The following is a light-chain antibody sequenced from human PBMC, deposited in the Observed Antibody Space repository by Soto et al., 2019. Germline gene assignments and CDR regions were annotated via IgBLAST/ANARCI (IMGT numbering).Light chain of an antibody. J-gene: IGKJ5*01. V-gene: IGKV1-39*01. Sequence: DIQMTQSPSSLSASVGDRVTITCRASQTVSTSLNWYQQKPGKAPNLLIYAASSLQSGVPSRFSGRGSGTDFTLIINSLQPEDFATYYRQQSYSSPVTFGQGTRLEI. CDR3: QQSYSSPVT. CDR1: QTVSTS. CDR2: AAS.